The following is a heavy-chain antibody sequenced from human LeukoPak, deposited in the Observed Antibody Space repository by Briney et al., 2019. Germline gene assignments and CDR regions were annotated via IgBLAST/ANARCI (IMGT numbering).Heavy chain of an antibody. J-gene: IGHJ4*02. CDR1: GGSISSSNW. Sequence: GTLSLAFAVSGGSISSSNWGGWVRQPPGEGLEWIGEIYHSGSTNYNPSLKSRATISVDENKTQFSLKQSSVAAADTAVYYCGSIDGDDFDYWGQGTLVTVSS. CDR3: GSIDGDDFDY. V-gene: IGHV4-4*02. D-gene: IGHD3-10*01. CDR2: IYHSGST.